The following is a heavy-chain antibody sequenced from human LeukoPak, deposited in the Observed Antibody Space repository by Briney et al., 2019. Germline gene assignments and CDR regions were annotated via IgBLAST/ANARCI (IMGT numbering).Heavy chain of an antibody. CDR1: GGSIRTYY. CDR2: VYHSGST. CDR3: AREGRIAAAVIIY. D-gene: IGHD6-13*01. V-gene: IGHV4-59*12. Sequence: PSETLSLTCTVSGGSIRTYYWSWIRQSPGKGLEWIGYVYHSGSTNYNPSLRSRATISVDTSENQFSLRLISVTAADTAMYYCAREGRIAAAVIIYWGQGTLVTVSS. J-gene: IGHJ4*02.